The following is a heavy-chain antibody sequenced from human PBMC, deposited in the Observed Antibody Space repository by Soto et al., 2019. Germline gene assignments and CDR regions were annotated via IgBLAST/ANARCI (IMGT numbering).Heavy chain of an antibody. Sequence: GASVKVSFKASGYTFTSYAMHWVRQAPGQRLEWMGWINAGNGNTKYSQKFQGRVTITRDTSASTAYMELSSLRSEDTAVYYCARDATRYNWNYASFYYYYGMDVWGQGTTVTVSS. CDR1: GYTFTSYA. CDR3: ARDATRYNWNYASFYYYYGMDV. CDR2: INAGNGNT. V-gene: IGHV1-3*01. J-gene: IGHJ6*02. D-gene: IGHD1-7*01.